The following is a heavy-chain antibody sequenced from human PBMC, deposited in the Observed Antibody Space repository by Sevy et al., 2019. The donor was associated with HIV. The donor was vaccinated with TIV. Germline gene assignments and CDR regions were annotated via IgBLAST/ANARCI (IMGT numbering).Heavy chain of an antibody. D-gene: IGHD3-10*02. CDR2: FSFGCGKI. J-gene: IGHJ4*02. CDR3: AREGCSKPHDY. V-gene: IGHV3-23*01. Sequence: GGSLRLSCTASGFTFGSYAMSWVRQAPGKGLEWVSTFSFGCGKINYADSVKGRFTISRDNSKNTLYLQMHSLRAEDTAVYYCAREGCSKPHDYWGQGTLVTVSS. CDR1: GFTFGSYA.